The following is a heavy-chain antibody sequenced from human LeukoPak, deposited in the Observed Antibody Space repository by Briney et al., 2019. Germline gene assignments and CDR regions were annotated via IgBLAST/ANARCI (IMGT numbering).Heavy chain of an antibody. Sequence: SQTLSLTCAIAGDSVSSNDATWTWIRRSPSRGLEWLGRTYYRSKWYTDYAVSEKSRITINADTYKNQFSLQLNSAIPEDTAVYYCARLRGNSWLDRWGQGTLVTVSS. J-gene: IGHJ5*02. CDR2: TYYRSKWYT. V-gene: IGHV6-1*01. CDR3: ARLRGNSWLDR. D-gene: IGHD3-16*01. CDR1: GDSVSSNDAT.